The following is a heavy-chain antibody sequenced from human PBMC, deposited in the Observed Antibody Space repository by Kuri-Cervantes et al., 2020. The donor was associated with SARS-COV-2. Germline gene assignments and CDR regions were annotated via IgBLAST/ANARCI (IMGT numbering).Heavy chain of an antibody. CDR1: GFTFRSYP. J-gene: IGHJ4*02. CDR2: ISGSGGST. D-gene: IGHD4-17*01. Sequence: GEALKISCADSGFTFRSYPMSWVRQAPGKGLEWGSAISGSGGSTYYAYSVKGRFTISRDNSKNTLYLQMNSLRAEDTAVYYCAKIGSRRHYEDWGQGTLVTVSS. V-gene: IGHV3-23*01. CDR3: AKIGSRRHYED.